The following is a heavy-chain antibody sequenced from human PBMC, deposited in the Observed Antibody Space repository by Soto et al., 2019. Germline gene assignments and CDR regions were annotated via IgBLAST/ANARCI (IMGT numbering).Heavy chain of an antibody. CDR2: IYYSGST. Sequence: PSETLSLTCTVSGGSISSGGYYWSWIRQHPGTGLEWIGYIYYSGSTYYNPSLKSRVTISVDTSKNQFSLKLSSVTAADTAVYYCARVGYDHHTFDYWGQGTLVTVSS. CDR3: ARVGYDHHTFDY. J-gene: IGHJ4*02. CDR1: GGSISSGGYY. V-gene: IGHV4-31*03. D-gene: IGHD5-12*01.